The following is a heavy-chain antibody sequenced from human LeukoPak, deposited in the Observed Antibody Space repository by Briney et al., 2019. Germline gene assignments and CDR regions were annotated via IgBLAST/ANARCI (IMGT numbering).Heavy chain of an antibody. J-gene: IGHJ4*02. V-gene: IGHV3-23*01. CDR1: GFTFSIYA. CDR3: AKILGSYWTPGYDY. D-gene: IGHD1-26*01. CDR2: ISGSGDTP. Sequence: GGSLRLSCAASGFTFSIYAMSWVRQAPGKGLEWVSGISGSGDTPYYADSVKGRFTISRDNSKNTLYLQMNSLRAEDTAVYYCAKILGSYWTPGYDYWGQGTLVTVSS.